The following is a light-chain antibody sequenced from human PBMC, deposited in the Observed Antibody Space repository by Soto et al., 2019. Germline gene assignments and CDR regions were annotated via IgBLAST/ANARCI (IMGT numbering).Light chain of an antibody. CDR3: ATWDDSLNVYV. CDR2: TNG. V-gene: IGLV1-44*01. Sequence: QSVLTQPPSASGTPGQRVTISCSGSSSNIGSNAVNWYQQLPGTAPRLLIYTNGHRPSGVPDRFSGSKSGTSASLAISGLQSEDEADYYCATWDDSLNVYVLGTGTQLTVL. J-gene: IGLJ1*01. CDR1: SSNIGSNA.